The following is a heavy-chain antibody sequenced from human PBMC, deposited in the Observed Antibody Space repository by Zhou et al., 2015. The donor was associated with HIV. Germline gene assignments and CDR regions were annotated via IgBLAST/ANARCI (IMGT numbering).Heavy chain of an antibody. CDR2: INSRGTTK. CDR1: GFIFSSYA. Sequence: VQLVGSGGGVVQPGRSLRLSCAASGFIFSSYAMHWVRQAPGKGLEWVSYINSRGTTKSYVDSVRGRFTISRDNDMNTLYLEMNNLRPEDTAVYYCVRAKLPGRQFDWLLSPPAYWGQGSRVSVSS. CDR3: VRAKLPGRQFDWLLSPPAY. J-gene: IGHJ4*02. V-gene: IGHV3-48*03. D-gene: IGHD3-9*01.